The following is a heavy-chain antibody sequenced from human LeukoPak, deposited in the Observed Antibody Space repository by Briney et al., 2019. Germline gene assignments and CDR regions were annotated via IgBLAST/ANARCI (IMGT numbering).Heavy chain of an antibody. CDR2: IYTSGST. J-gene: IGHJ6*03. CDR3: ARAGSNYVYYYYYMDV. V-gene: IGHV4-4*07. D-gene: IGHD4-11*01. CDR1: GGSISSYY. Sequence: SETLSLTCTVSGGSISSYYWSWIRQPAGKGLEWIGRIYTSGSTNYNPSLKSRVTMSVDTSKNQFSLKLSSVTAADTAVYYCARAGSNYVYYYYYMDVWGKGTTVTVSS.